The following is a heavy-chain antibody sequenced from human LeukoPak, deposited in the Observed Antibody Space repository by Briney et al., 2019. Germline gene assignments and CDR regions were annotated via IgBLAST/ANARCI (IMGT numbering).Heavy chain of an antibody. D-gene: IGHD1-14*01. CDR1: GFTFSSCG. CDR3: ATETIGRHYDY. CDR2: IGPTGTDR. V-gene: IGHV3-21*01. Sequence: VGSLRLSCAASGFTFSSCGFNWIRQAPGKGLEWVSSIGPTGTDRYYADSVRGRFTISRDYAKNSMYLQMDSLRDEDTAVYYCATETIGRHYDYWRQGTLLTVSS. J-gene: IGHJ4*02.